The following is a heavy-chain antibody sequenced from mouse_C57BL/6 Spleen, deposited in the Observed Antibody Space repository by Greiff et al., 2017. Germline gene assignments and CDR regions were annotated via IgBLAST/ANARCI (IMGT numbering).Heavy chain of an antibody. CDR1: GFTFSDYG. V-gene: IGHV5-17*01. D-gene: IGHD1-1*01. CDR3: ARNNYYGSSYYTMDY. Sequence: EVQRVESGGGLVKPGGSLKLSCAASGFTFSDYGMHWVRQAPEKGLEWVAYISSGSSTIYYADTVKGRFTISRDNAKNTLFLQMTSLRSEDTAMYYCARNNYYGSSYYTMDYWGQGTSVTVSS. J-gene: IGHJ4*01. CDR2: ISSGSSTI.